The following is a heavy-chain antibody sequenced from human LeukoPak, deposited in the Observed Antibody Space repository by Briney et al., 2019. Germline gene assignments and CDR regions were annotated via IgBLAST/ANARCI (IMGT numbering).Heavy chain of an antibody. D-gene: IGHD3-3*01. J-gene: IGHJ4*02. CDR3: ARIGPHYDFWSGYIWYFDY. Sequence: SATLSLTCPVSGYSISSGYYWGWIRQPPGKGLEWIGSIYHSGSTYYNPSLKSRVTISVDTSKNQFSLKLSSVTAADTAVYYCARIGPHYDFWSGYIWYFDYWGQGTLVTVSS. CDR1: GYSISSGYY. V-gene: IGHV4-38-2*01. CDR2: IYHSGST.